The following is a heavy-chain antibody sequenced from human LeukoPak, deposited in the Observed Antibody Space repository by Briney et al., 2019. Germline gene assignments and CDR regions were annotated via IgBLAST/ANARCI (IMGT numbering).Heavy chain of an antibody. Sequence: ASVKASCKASGYTFTSYDINWVRQATGQGLEWMGWMYPNSGSTGYAQKFQGRVTIARNTSISTAYMELSGLRSEDTAVYYCARGRSTGYPYYFEYWGQGTLVTVSS. CDR2: MYPNSGST. J-gene: IGHJ4*02. V-gene: IGHV1-8*03. D-gene: IGHD5-12*01. CDR1: GYTFTSYD. CDR3: ARGRSTGYPYYFEY.